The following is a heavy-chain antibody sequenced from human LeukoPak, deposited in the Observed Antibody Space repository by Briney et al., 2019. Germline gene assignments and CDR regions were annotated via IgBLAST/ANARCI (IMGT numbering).Heavy chain of an antibody. V-gene: IGHV3-33*01. CDR1: GFTFSSYG. D-gene: IGHD6-6*01. CDR3: ARDFKTSSSASFDYFDY. CDR2: IWYDGSNK. Sequence: PGRSLRLSCAASGFTFSSYGMHWVRQAPGKGLERVAVIWYDGSNKYYADSVKGRFTISRDNSKNTLYLQMNSLRPEDTAVYYCARDFKTSSSASFDYFDYWGQGTLVTVSS. J-gene: IGHJ4*02.